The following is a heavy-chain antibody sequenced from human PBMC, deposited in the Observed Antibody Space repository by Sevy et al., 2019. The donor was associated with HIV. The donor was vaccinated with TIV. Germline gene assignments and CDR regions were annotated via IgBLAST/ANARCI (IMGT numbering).Heavy chain of an antibody. CDR3: ARAPGGRCSSTSCYSNY. V-gene: IGHV3-21*01. Sequence: GGSLRLSCAASGFTLSSYSMNWVRQAPGKGLEWVSSISSSSSYIYYAYSVKGRFTISRDNAKNSLYLQMNSLRAKDTAVYYCARAPGGRCSSTSCYSNYWGQGTLVTVSS. D-gene: IGHD2-2*01. J-gene: IGHJ4*02. CDR2: ISSSSSYI. CDR1: GFTLSSYS.